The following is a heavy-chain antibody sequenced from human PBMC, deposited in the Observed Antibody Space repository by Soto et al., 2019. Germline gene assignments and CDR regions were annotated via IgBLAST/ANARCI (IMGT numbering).Heavy chain of an antibody. D-gene: IGHD1-26*01. CDR3: ARGSAFIGLDY. Sequence: PGGSLRLSCAASGFTFSTYTMSWFRQAPGKGLEWVSSISSSGSYIYYTDSVKGRFTISRDNTKNSLYLQMNSLRAEDTAIYYCARGSAFIGLDYWGQGTPVTVSS. CDR2: ISSSGSYI. J-gene: IGHJ4*02. V-gene: IGHV3-21*01. CDR1: GFTFSTYT.